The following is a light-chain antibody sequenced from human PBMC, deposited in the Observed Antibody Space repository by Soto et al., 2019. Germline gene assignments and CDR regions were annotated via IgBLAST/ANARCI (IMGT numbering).Light chain of an antibody. CDR1: QSVNSN. CDR3: QQYNNWPLT. J-gene: IGKJ4*01. V-gene: IGKV3-15*01. Sequence: EIVMTQSPATLSVSPGERPTLSCRASQSVNSNLAWYQQKAGQAPRLLIYGASTRATGIPAKFSGSGSGTEFTLPISSLQSEDFALYYCQQYNNWPLTFGGGNKVEIK. CDR2: GAS.